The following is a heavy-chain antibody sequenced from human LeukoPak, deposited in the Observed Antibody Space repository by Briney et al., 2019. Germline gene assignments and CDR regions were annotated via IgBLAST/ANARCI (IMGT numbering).Heavy chain of an antibody. CDR3: AKDRYYYDSSGYVDY. CDR2: ISSSSSSI. V-gene: IGHV3-48*01. D-gene: IGHD3-22*01. J-gene: IGHJ4*02. Sequence: EAGGSLRLSCAASGFTFSKYRMNWVRQAPGKGLEWVSYISSSSSSIYYADSVKGRFTISRDNSKNTLYLQMNSLRAEDTAVYYCAKDRYYYDSSGYVDYWGQGTLVTVSS. CDR1: GFTFSKYR.